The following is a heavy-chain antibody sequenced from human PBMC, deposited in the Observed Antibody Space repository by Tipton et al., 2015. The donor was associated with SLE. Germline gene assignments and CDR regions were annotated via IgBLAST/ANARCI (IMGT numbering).Heavy chain of an antibody. V-gene: IGHV3-23*01. J-gene: IGHJ3*02. Sequence: SLRLSCAASGFTFSSYAMSWVRQAPGKGLEWVSTISGSGDCTYYTDPVKGRFTISRDNSKNTLYLQMNSLRAEDTAVYYCAKDPGIGYDSSGYYYNAFDIWGQGTMVTVSS. CDR1: GFTFSSYA. D-gene: IGHD3-22*01. CDR2: ISGSGDCT. CDR3: AKDPGIGYDSSGYYYNAFDI.